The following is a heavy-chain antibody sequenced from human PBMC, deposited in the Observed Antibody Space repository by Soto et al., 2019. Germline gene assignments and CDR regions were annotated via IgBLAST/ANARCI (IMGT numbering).Heavy chain of an antibody. CDR2: ISGSGGST. Sequence: EVQLLESGGGLVQPGGSLRVSCAGSGFTFSSYAMSWVRHAPGKGLEWVSGISGSGGSTHYADSVKGRYTISRDTSKNTLYLQMTSLRAEDTAVYHCAKDSAVNPYYFDDWGQGALVTVSS. J-gene: IGHJ4*02. CDR1: GFTFSSYA. V-gene: IGHV3-23*01. D-gene: IGHD4-17*01. CDR3: AKDSAVNPYYFDD.